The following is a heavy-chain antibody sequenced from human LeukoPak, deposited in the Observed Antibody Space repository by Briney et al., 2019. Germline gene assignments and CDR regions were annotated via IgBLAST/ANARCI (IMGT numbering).Heavy chain of an antibody. CDR3: ARVRYDSSGYYFDY. CDR1: GGSISSGGYY. D-gene: IGHD3-22*01. V-gene: IGHV4-31*03. CDR2: IYYSGST. Sequence: SQTLSLTCTVSGGSISSGGYYWSWIRQHPGKGLEWIVYIYYSGSTYYNPSLKSRFTISVDTSKNQFSLKLSSVTAADTAVYYCARVRYDSSGYYFDYWGQGTLVTVSS. J-gene: IGHJ4*02.